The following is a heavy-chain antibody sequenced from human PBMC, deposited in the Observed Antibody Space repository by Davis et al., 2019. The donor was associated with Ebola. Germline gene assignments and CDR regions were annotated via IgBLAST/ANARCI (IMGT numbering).Heavy chain of an antibody. J-gene: IGHJ4*02. CDR1: GFTFSSYA. V-gene: IGHV3-23*01. CDR3: AKKRSWYYGSGSYYPDY. Sequence: GESLKISCAASGFTFSSYAMSWVRQAPGKGLEWVSAISGSGGSTYYADSVKGRFTISRDNSKNTLYLQMNSLRAEDTAVYYCAKKRSWYYGSGSYYPDYWGQGTLVTVSS. CDR2: ISGSGGST. D-gene: IGHD3-10*01.